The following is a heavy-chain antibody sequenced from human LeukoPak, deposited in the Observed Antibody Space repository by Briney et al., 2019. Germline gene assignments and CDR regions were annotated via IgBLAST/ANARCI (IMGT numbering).Heavy chain of an antibody. CDR2: ISYDGSNK. CDR3: ARGGAVLRFLEWLLPDAFDI. J-gene: IGHJ3*02. D-gene: IGHD3-3*01. V-gene: IGHV3-30-3*01. Sequence: GGSLRLSCAASGFTFSSYAMHWVRQAPGKGLEWMAVISYDGSNKYYADSVKGRFTISRDNSKNTLYLQMNSLRAEDTAVYYCARGGAVLRFLEWLLPDAFDIWGQGTMVTVSS. CDR1: GFTFSSYA.